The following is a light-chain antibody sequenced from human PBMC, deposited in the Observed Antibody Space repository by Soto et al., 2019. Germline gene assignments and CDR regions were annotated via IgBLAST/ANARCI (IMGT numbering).Light chain of an antibody. Sequence: EIVLTPSPATLSLSPVERATLSCRASQSVSSYLAWYQQKPGQAPRLLIYDASNRATGIPARFSGSGSGTDITLTISSLEPEDFAVYYCQQRSSWITFGQGTRLEIK. CDR1: QSVSSY. CDR3: QQRSSWIT. V-gene: IGKV3-11*01. J-gene: IGKJ5*01. CDR2: DAS.